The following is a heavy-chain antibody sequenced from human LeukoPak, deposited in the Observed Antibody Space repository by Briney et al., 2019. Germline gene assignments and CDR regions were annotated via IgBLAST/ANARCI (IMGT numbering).Heavy chain of an antibody. CDR2: IWYDGSNK. V-gene: IGHV3-33*01. CDR1: GFTFSSYG. CDR3: ARARGVLRFLEWSPIYYYYGMDV. Sequence: PGRSLRLSCAASGFTFSSYGMHWVRQAPGKGLEWVAVIWYDGSNKYYADSVKGRSTISRDNSKNTLYLQMNSLRAEDTAVYYCARARGVLRFLEWSPIYYYYGMDVWGQGTTVTVSS. D-gene: IGHD3-3*01. J-gene: IGHJ6*02.